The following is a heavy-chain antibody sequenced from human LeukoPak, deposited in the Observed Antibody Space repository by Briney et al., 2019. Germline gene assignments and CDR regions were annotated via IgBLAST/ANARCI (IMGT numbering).Heavy chain of an antibody. CDR3: ARARTMVVTNVGY. CDR2: MNPNSGNT. D-gene: IGHD4/OR15-4a*01. J-gene: IGHJ4*02. CDR1: GYTFTSYD. V-gene: IGHV1-8*01. Sequence: ASVKVSCKASGYTFTSYDINWVRQAPGQGLEWMGWMNPNSGNTGYAQKFQGRVTMTRNTSISTAYMELSSLRSEDTAVYYCARARTMVVTNVGYWGQGTLVTVSS.